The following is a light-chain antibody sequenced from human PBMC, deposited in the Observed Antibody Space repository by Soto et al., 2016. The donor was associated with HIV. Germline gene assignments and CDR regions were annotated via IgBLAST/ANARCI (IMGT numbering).Light chain of an antibody. Sequence: DIQMTQSPSSLSASVGDRVTITCRASQSISNSLNWYQQRPGKVPNLLIYGASSLQSGVPSRFSGSGSGTDFTLTISSLQPEDFATYYCRQTYSTPLTFGGGTKVEIK. CDR3: RQTYSTPLT. CDR2: GAS. J-gene: IGKJ4*01. V-gene: IGKV1-39*01. CDR1: QSISNS.